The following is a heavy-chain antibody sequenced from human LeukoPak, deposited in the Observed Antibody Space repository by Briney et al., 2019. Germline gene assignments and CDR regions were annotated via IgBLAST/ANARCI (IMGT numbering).Heavy chain of an antibody. V-gene: IGHV3-66*01. D-gene: IGHD4-11*01. Sequence: GGSLRLSCAASGFTVSSNYMSWVRQAPGKGLEWVSILYSGGGTYYADSVKGRFTISRDNSKNTLYLQMNSLRAEDTAVYYCATRFMTTVSYFDCWGQGTLVTLSS. J-gene: IGHJ4*02. CDR3: ATRFMTTVSYFDC. CDR1: GFTVSSNY. CDR2: LYSGGGT.